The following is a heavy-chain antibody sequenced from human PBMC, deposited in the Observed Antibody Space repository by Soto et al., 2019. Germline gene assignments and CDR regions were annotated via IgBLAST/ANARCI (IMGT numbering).Heavy chain of an antibody. CDR1: GYTFTSYD. CDR2: MNPNSGNT. J-gene: IGHJ6*02. V-gene: IGHV1-8*01. D-gene: IGHD3-3*01. Sequence: SVKGSCKASGYTFTSYDINWVRQATGQGLEWMGWMNPNSGNTGYAQKFQGRVTMTRNTSISTAYMELSSLRSEDTAVYYCARGRSTIFGVVVGMDVWGQGTTVTVSS. CDR3: ARGRSTIFGVVVGMDV.